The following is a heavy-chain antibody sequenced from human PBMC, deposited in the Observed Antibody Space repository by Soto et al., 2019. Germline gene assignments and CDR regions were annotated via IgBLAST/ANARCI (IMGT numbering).Heavy chain of an antibody. CDR1: GFTFDSHG. D-gene: IGHD4-17*01. J-gene: IGHJ5*02. CDR2: ISSDGNNK. V-gene: IGHV3-30*18. Sequence: QVQLVESGGGAVQPGRSLRLSCAASGFTFDSHGMHWVRQAPGKGLEWVAAISSDGNNKYYEDSVKGRFTSSRDNFKNILYLQVSSLRAEDTAVYYCAKDILTATVTTCGSWGQGTMVTVSS. CDR3: AKDILTATVTTCGS.